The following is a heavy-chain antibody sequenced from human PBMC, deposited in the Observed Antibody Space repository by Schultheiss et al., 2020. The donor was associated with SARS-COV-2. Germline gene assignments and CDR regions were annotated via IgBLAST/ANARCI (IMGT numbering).Heavy chain of an antibody. Sequence: SETLSLTCTVSGGSISSYYWSWIRQPPGKGLEWIGYIYYSGSTNYNPSLKSRVTISVDTSKNQFSLKLSSVTAADTAVYYCARDRPRIGYYYDSSGYRGFDYWGQGTLVTVSS. J-gene: IGHJ4*02. CDR3: ARDRPRIGYYYDSSGYRGFDY. D-gene: IGHD3-22*01. CDR1: GGSISSYY. V-gene: IGHV4-59*01. CDR2: IYYSGST.